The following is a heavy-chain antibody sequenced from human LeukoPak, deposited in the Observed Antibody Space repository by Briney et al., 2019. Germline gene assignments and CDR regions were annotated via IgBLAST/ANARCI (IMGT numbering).Heavy chain of an antibody. CDR3: AKTGSSSWGYFDY. V-gene: IGHV3-30*02. D-gene: IGHD6-13*01. Sequence: GGSLRLSCAASGFTFSTYGMHWVRQAPGKGLEWVAFIRNDGTIKYYADSVKGRFTISRDDSKNTLYLQMNSLRAEDTAVYYCAKTGSSSWGYFDYWGQGTLVTVSS. J-gene: IGHJ4*02. CDR2: IRNDGTIK. CDR1: GFTFSTYG.